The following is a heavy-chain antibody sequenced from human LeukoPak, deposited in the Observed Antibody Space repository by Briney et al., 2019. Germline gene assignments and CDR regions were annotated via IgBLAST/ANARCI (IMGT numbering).Heavy chain of an antibody. D-gene: IGHD2-15*01. CDR1: GFTFSNAW. J-gene: IGHJ5*02. Sequence: PGGSLRLSCAASGFTFSNAWMSWVRQAPGKGLEWVGRTKSKTDGGTTDYAAPVKGRFTISRDDSKNTLYLQMNSLKTEDTAVYYCTTEYCSGGSCYSAFSPSTFDPWGQGTPVTVSS. V-gene: IGHV3-15*01. CDR2: TKSKTDGGTT. CDR3: TTEYCSGGSCYSAFSPSTFDP.